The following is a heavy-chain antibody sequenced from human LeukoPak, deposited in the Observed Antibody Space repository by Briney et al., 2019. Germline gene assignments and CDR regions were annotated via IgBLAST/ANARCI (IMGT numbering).Heavy chain of an antibody. CDR3: ARLGTGGPLNWFDP. V-gene: IGHV4-59*08. Sequence: PSETLSLTCTVSGGSIRSYYWSWIRQPPGKGLEWIGYIYYSGGTSYNPSLKSRVTISVDTSKNQFSLKLTSVTAADTAVCYCARLGTGGPLNWFDPWGQGTLVTVSS. CDR1: GGSIRSYY. D-gene: IGHD3-16*01. J-gene: IGHJ5*02. CDR2: IYYSGGT.